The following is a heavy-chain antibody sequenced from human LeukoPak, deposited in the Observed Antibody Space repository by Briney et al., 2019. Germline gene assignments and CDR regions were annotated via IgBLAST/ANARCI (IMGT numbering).Heavy chain of an antibody. CDR1: GFTFSGYW. CDR2: IDNHGSGT. V-gene: IGHV3-74*01. D-gene: IGHD1-26*01. Sequence: GGSLRLSCAGSGFTFSGYWMHWVRQVPGKGLVWVARIDNHGSGTSYADSVKGRFTISRDNSKNTLYLQMNSLRAEDTAVYYCARSNASSGSSLWYWGQGTLVTVSS. J-gene: IGHJ4*02. CDR3: ARSNASSGSSLWY.